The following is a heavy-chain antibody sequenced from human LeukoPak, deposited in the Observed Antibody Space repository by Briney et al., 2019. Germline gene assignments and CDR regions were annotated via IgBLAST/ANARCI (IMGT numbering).Heavy chain of an antibody. V-gene: IGHV4-34*01. Sequence: SETLSLTCTVPGGSISSYYWSWIRQPPGKGLEWIGEINHSGSTNYNPSLKSRVTISVDTSKNQFSLKLSSVTAADTAVYYCARAGSTVVAYYYYYYMDVWGKGTTVTVSS. J-gene: IGHJ6*03. CDR3: ARAGSTVVAYYYYYYMDV. CDR2: INHSGST. D-gene: IGHD4-23*01. CDR1: GGSISSYY.